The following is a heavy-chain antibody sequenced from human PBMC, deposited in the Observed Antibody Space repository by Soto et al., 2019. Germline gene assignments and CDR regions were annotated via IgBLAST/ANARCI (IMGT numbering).Heavy chain of an antibody. Sequence: LRLSCAASGFSFSDYSMSWVRQSPGKGLEGVANIKQDGGEEDYVDSVKGRLTISRDNAKSSLYLQMNSLRAEDTAVYYCARVYYESRGPTKYRAFDLWGQGTMVTVSS. V-gene: IGHV3-7*01. D-gene: IGHD3-22*01. J-gene: IGHJ3*01. CDR3: ARVYYESRGPTKYRAFDL. CDR2: IKQDGGEE. CDR1: GFSFSDYS.